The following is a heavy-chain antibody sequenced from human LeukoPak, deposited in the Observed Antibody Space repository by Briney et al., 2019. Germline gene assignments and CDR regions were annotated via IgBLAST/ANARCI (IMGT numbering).Heavy chain of an antibody. CDR1: GFTFDDYA. CDR2: ISWNSGSI. CDR3: AKALGYCSSTSCSRRGYYLDY. J-gene: IGHJ4*02. Sequence: QAGGSLRLSCAASGFTFDDYAMHWVRQAPGKGLEWVSGISWNSGSIGYADSVKGRFTISRDNAKNSLYLQMNSLRAEDTALYYCAKALGYCSSTSCSRRGYYLDYWGQGTLVTVSS. D-gene: IGHD2-2*01. V-gene: IGHV3-9*01.